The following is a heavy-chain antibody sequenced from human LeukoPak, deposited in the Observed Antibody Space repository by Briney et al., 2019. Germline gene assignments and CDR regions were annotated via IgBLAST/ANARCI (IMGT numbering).Heavy chain of an antibody. V-gene: IGHV3-23*01. CDR2: ISGSGGST. D-gene: IGHD3/OR15-3a*01. CDR1: GFTFSSYA. Sequence: PGGSLRLSCAASGFTFSSYAMSWVRQAPGEGLEWVSAISGSGGSTYYADSVKGRFTISRDNAKNSLYLQMNSLRAEDTAVYYCARDDFSPYMYWGQGTLVTVSS. J-gene: IGHJ4*02. CDR3: ARDDFSPYMY.